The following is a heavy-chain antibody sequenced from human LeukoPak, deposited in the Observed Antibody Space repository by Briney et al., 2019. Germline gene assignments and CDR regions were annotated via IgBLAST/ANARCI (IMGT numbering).Heavy chain of an antibody. V-gene: IGHV4-39*07. CDR3: ARAAYSSGWII. CDR2: IYYSGST. CDR1: GGSISSSTYY. Sequence: SETLSLTCSVSGGSISSSTYYWGWIRQPPGKGLEWIGSIYYSGSTNYNPSLKSRVTISVDTSKNQFSLKLSSVTAADTAVYYCARAAYSSGWIIWGQGTMVTVSS. J-gene: IGHJ3*02. D-gene: IGHD6-19*01.